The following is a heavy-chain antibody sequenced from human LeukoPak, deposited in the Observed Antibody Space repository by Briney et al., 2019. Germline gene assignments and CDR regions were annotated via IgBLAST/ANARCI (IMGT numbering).Heavy chain of an antibody. CDR2: ISSNGGST. J-gene: IGHJ4*02. CDR1: GFTFSSYA. V-gene: IGHV3-64*01. Sequence: GGSLGLSCAASGFTFSSYAMHWVRQAPGKGLEYVSAISSNGGSTYYANSVKGRFTISRDNSKNTLYLQMNSLRAEDTAVYYCANSEDIVVVEVGWGQGTLVTVSS. D-gene: IGHD2-2*01. CDR3: ANSEDIVVVEVG.